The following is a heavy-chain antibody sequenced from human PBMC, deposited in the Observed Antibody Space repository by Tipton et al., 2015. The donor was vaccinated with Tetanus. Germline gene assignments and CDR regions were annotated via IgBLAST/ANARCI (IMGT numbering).Heavy chain of an antibody. CDR2: IYYSGST. J-gene: IGHJ6*02. CDR3: ARHSAMPAAIVYYAMDV. D-gene: IGHD2-2*02. V-gene: IGHV4-61*01. Sequence: LRLSCTVSGGSVSSGSYYWSWIRQPPGKGLEWIGYIYYSGSTNYNPSLKSRVTISVDTSKNQFSLKLSSVTAADTAVYYCARHSAMPAAIVYYAMDVWGQGTTVTVSS. CDR1: GGSVSSGSYY.